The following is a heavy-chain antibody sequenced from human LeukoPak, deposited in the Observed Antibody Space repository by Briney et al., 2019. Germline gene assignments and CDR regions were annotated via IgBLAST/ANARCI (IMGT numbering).Heavy chain of an antibody. CDR1: GGTFSIYA. D-gene: IGHD6-19*01. CDR2: IIPIFGTA. CDR3: ARDDIAVAGR. Sequence: ASVTVSCKASGGTFSIYAISWVRQAPGQGLEWMGGIIPIFGTANYAQKFQGRVTITADESTSTAYMELSSLRSEDTAVYYCARDDIAVAGRWGQGTLVTVSS. J-gene: IGHJ4*02. V-gene: IGHV1-69*01.